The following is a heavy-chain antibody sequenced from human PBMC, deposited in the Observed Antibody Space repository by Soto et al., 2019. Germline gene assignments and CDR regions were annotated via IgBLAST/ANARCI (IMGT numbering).Heavy chain of an antibody. D-gene: IGHD1-26*01. CDR1: AVTFIDYY. Sequence: GGSLRLSCAASAVTFIDYYVSWILQSQGKGLEWVSYISSSSSYTNYADSVKGRFTISRDNAKNSLYLQMNSLRAEDTAVYYCARAGVGGGSYAFDIWGKGTMVTVSS. CDR2: ISSSSSYT. J-gene: IGHJ3*02. CDR3: ARAGVGGGSYAFDI. V-gene: IGHV3-11*05.